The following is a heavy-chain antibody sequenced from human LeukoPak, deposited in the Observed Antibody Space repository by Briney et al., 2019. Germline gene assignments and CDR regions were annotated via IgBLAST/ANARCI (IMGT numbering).Heavy chain of an antibody. V-gene: IGHV3-30-3*01. Sequence: GGSLRLSCAASGFTFSSYAMSWVRQAPGKGLEWVAVISYDGSNKYYADSVKGRFTISRDNSKNTLYLQMNSLRAEDTAVYYCAREGTYFDYWGQGTLVTVSS. CDR3: AREGTYFDY. D-gene: IGHD1-1*01. CDR2: ISYDGSNK. J-gene: IGHJ4*02. CDR1: GFTFSSYA.